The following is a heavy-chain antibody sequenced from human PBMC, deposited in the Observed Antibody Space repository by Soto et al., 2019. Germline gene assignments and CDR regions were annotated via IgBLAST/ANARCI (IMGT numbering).Heavy chain of an antibody. J-gene: IGHJ4*02. CDR3: ATLTTVTTSLDY. D-gene: IGHD4-17*01. CDR2: FDPEDGET. Sequence: RASVKVSCKVSGYTLTELSMHWVRQAPGKGLEWMGGFDPEDGETIYAQKFQGRVTMTEDTSTDTAYMELSSLRSEDTAVYYCATLTTVTTSLDYWGQGTLVTVSS. CDR1: GYTLTELS. V-gene: IGHV1-24*01.